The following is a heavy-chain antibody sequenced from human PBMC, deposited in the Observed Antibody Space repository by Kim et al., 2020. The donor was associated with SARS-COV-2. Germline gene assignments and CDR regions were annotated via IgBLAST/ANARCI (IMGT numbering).Heavy chain of an antibody. D-gene: IGHD6-13*01. CDR3: AEAAAGGADDAFDI. Sequence: ASVKVSCKVSGYTLTELSMHWVRQAPGKGLEWMGGFDPEDGETIYAQKFQGRVTMTEDTSTDTAYMELSSLRSEDTAVYYCAEAAAGGADDAFDIWGQGTMVTVSS. J-gene: IGHJ3*02. CDR2: FDPEDGET. CDR1: GYTLTELS. V-gene: IGHV1-24*01.